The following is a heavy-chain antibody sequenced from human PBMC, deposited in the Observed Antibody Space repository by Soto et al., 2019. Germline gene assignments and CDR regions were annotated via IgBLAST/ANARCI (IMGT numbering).Heavy chain of an antibody. J-gene: IGHJ3*02. CDR2: ISHSGST. CDR1: GDSINSYY. CDR3: ARRHYNWHGISPDAFDI. D-gene: IGHD1-20*01. V-gene: IGHV4-59*08. Sequence: PSETLSLTCTVSGDSINSYYWNWIRQPPGKGLEWLGFISHSGSTSYNPSLKSRISISKDTSKKQFSLKLSSVTAADTAVYYCARRHYNWHGISPDAFDIWGQGTMVT.